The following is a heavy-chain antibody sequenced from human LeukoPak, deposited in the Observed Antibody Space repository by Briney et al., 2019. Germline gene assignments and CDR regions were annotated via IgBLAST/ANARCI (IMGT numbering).Heavy chain of an antibody. CDR2: RRYDGDTK. V-gene: IGHV3-30*02. J-gene: IGHJ6*03. CDR3: ARFAAGGSYYYYMDV. D-gene: IGHD3-10*01. CDR1: GFTFSNYG. Sequence: GGSLRLSCAASGFTFSNYGMHWVRQAPGKGLEWVAFRRYDGDTKYYTDSVKGRFTISRDNAKNSLYLQMNSLRADDTAVYYCARFAAGGSYYYYMDVWGKGTTVTVSS.